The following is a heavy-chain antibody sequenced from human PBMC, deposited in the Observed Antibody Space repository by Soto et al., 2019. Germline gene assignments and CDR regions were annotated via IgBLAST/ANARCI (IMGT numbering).Heavy chain of an antibody. V-gene: IGHV3-30*01. J-gene: IGHJ4*02. CDR1: GFTSRSYA. CDR2: ISYDGTNK. CDR3: ARGDSNSWSDF. D-gene: IGHD6-13*01. Sequence: PGGSLRLSCAASGFTSRSYAMDWVRQAPGKGLEWVAVISYDGTNKYYADSVKGRFTISRDNSKNTLSLQMNSLRPEDTAVYYCARGDSNSWSDFWGQGTLVTVSS.